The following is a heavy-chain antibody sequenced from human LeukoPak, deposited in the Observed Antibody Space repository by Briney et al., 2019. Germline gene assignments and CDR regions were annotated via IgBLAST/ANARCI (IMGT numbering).Heavy chain of an antibody. CDR1: GFSFSSYA. Sequence: QPGGSLRLSCVASGFSFSSYAMSWVRQAPGKGLEWVSVISGSSGTTYYADSVKGRFTISRDKSKNTLYLQMNSLRAEDTAVYYCAKTANDFWSGYYLSSYFDPWGQGTLVIVSS. V-gene: IGHV3-23*01. CDR2: ISGSSGTT. J-gene: IGHJ5*02. D-gene: IGHD3-3*01. CDR3: AKTANDFWSGYYLSSYFDP.